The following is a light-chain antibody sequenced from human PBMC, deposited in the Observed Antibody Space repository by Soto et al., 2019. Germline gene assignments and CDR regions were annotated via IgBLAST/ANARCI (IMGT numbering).Light chain of an antibody. CDR2: DVS. CDR3: SSYTSISNPYV. Sequence: QSALTQPASVSGSPGQSITISCTGTSSDVVGYNYVSWYQQHPGKAPKLMIYDVSNRPSGVSNRFSGSKSGNTASLTISGRQAEDEADYYCSSYTSISNPYVFGAGTKLTVL. J-gene: IGLJ1*01. V-gene: IGLV2-14*01. CDR1: SSDVVGYNY.